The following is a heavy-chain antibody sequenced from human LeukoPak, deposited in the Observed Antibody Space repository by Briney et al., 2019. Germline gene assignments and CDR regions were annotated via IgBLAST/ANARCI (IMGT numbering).Heavy chain of an antibody. CDR1: GGSTTGYF. J-gene: IGHJ4*02. V-gene: IGHV4-59*01. D-gene: IGHD3-22*01. Sequence: PSETLSLTCSVSGGSTTGYFWTWIRQPPGKRLEWIGYIHYSGSTNYNPSLKSRVTMSVDTSKNQFSLNLSSVTAADTAVYYCARDFYDSSGRRFDYWGQGILVTVSS. CDR3: ARDFYDSSGRRFDY. CDR2: IHYSGST.